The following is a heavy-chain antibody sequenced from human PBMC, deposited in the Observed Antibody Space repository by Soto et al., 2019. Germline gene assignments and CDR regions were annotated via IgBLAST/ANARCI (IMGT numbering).Heavy chain of an antibody. V-gene: IGHV3-33*01. CDR1: GFTFNSYH. J-gene: IGHJ4*02. D-gene: IGHD2-15*01. CDR3: ARVGCWALNFDY. Sequence: QVQLVESGGGMVQPGRSLRLSCAASGFTFNSYHMHWVRQAPGKGLEWVAIIWNDGRNKYYADSVKGRLTSSRDNSKNPLWLHMNSLRVADTAIYYCARVGCWALNFDYWGQGTLVTSSS. CDR2: IWNDGRNK.